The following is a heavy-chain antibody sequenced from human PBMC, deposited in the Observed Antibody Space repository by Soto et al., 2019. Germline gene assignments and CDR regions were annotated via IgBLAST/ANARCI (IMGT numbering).Heavy chain of an antibody. CDR3: AKVPGPPSHITIFGVVMIIYPYCFDY. Sequence: GGSLRLSCAASGFTFSSYAMSWVRQAPGKGLEWVSAISGSGGSTYYADSVKGRFTISRDNSKNTLYLQMNSLRAEDTAVYYCAKVPGPPSHITIFGVVMIIYPYCFDYWGQGTLVTVSS. J-gene: IGHJ4*02. D-gene: IGHD3-3*01. CDR1: GFTFSSYA. CDR2: ISGSGGST. V-gene: IGHV3-23*01.